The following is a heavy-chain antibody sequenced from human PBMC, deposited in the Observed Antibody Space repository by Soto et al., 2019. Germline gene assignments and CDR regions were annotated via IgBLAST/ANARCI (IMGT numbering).Heavy chain of an antibody. J-gene: IGHJ4*02. Sequence: ASVKVSCKASGGTFSSYAISWVRQAPGQGLEWMGGIIPIFGTANYAQKFQGRVTITADESTSTAYMELSSLRSEDTAVYYCAMYSGSYFRRLQFDYWGQGTLVTVYS. D-gene: IGHD1-26*01. CDR2: IIPIFGTA. V-gene: IGHV1-69*13. CDR3: AMYSGSYFRRLQFDY. CDR1: GGTFSSYA.